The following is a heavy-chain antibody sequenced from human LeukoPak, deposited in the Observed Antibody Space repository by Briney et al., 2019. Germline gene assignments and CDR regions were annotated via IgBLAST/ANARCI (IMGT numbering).Heavy chain of an antibody. D-gene: IGHD6-6*01. CDR3: ARGGDSSSWDWFDP. J-gene: IGHJ5*02. CDR2: ISSSSSYI. CDR1: GFTFSSYG. Sequence: GGSLRLSCAASGFTFSSYGMNWVRQAPGKGLEWVSSISSSSSYIYYADSVKGRFTISRDNAKNSLYLQMNSLRAEDTAVYYCARGGDSSSWDWFDPWGQGTLVTVSS. V-gene: IGHV3-21*01.